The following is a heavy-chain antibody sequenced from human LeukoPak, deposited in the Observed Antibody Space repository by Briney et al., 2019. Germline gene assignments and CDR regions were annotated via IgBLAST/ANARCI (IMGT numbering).Heavy chain of an antibody. CDR3: ARVYYYDSSGFIADY. CDR1: GYTFTSYG. V-gene: IGHV1-18*01. CDR2: ISAYNGNT. Sequence: ASVKVSCKASGYTFTSYGISWVRQAPGQGLEWMGWISAYNGNTNYAQKLQGRVTMTTDTSTSTAYMGLRSLRSDDTAVYYCARVYYYDSSGFIADYWGQGTLVTVSS. J-gene: IGHJ4*02. D-gene: IGHD3-22*01.